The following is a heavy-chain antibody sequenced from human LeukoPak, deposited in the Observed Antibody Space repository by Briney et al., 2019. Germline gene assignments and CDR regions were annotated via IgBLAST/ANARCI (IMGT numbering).Heavy chain of an antibody. CDR3: AKDFPPWSGPNAFDI. J-gene: IGHJ3*02. D-gene: IGHD3-3*01. CDR2: IYSGGST. V-gene: IGHV3-53*01. Sequence: PGGSLRLSCAASGFTVSNNYMSWVRQAPGKGLEWVSVIYSGGSTYYADSVKGRFIISRDNYKSTLYLQMNSLRAEDTAIFYCAKDFPPWSGPNAFDIWGQGTMVTVSS. CDR1: GFTVSNNY.